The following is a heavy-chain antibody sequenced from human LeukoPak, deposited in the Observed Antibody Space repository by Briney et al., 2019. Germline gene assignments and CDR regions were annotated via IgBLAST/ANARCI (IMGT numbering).Heavy chain of an antibody. D-gene: IGHD3-10*01. CDR1: GYTFTSYD. CDR3: ARNYGYLWFGPLYYYYMDV. Sequence: GASVKVSCKASGYTFTSYDINWVRQATGQGLEWMGWMNPNSGNTGYAQKFQGRVTMTRNTSISTAYMELSSLRSEDTAVYYCARNYGYLWFGPLYYYYMDVWGKGTTVTVSS. V-gene: IGHV1-8*01. CDR2: MNPNSGNT. J-gene: IGHJ6*03.